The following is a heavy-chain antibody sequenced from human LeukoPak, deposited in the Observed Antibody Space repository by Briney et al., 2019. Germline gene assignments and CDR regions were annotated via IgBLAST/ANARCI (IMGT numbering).Heavy chain of an antibody. CDR1: GFTFSSYA. CDR2: ISYDGSNK. Sequence: PGGSLRLSCAASGFTFSSYAMHWVRQAPGKGLEWVAVISYDGSNKYYADSVKGRFTISRDNSKNTLYLQMNSLRAEDTAVYYCARVAVVGALRSAFDYWGQGTLVTVSS. CDR3: ARVAVVGALRSAFDY. D-gene: IGHD1-26*01. J-gene: IGHJ4*02. V-gene: IGHV3-30-3*01.